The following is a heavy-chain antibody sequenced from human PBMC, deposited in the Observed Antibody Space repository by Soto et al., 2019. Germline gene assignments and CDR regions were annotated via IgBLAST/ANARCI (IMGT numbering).Heavy chain of an antibody. CDR3: ATDRLRYYDSSGYSYDFDI. CDR1: GYTLTELS. J-gene: IGHJ3*02. CDR2: FDPEDGET. Sequence: ASVKVSCKVSGYTLTELSMHWVRQAPGKGLEWMGGFDPEDGETIYAQKFQGRVTMTEDTSTDTAYMELSSLRSEDTAVYYCATDRLRYYDSSGYSYDFDIRGQGTRVTVSS. D-gene: IGHD3-22*01. V-gene: IGHV1-24*01.